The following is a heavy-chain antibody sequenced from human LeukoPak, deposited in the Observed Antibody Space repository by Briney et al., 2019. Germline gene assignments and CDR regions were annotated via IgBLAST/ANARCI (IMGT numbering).Heavy chain of an antibody. CDR3: AREGGSSWTFDY. D-gene: IGHD6-13*01. CDR2: INHSGST. J-gene: IGHJ4*02. V-gene: IGHV4-34*01. Sequence: SEALSLTCAVYGGSFSGYYWSWIRQPPGKGLEWIGEINHSGSTNYNPSIKSRVTISVDTSKNQFSLNLTSVTAADTAVYYCAREGGSSWTFDYWGQGTLVTVSS. CDR1: GGSFSGYY.